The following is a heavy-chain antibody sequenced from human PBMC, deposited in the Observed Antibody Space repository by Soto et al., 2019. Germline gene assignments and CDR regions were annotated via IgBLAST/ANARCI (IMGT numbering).Heavy chain of an antibody. J-gene: IGHJ6*02. Sequence: QVQLVESGGGVVQPGRSLRLSCAASGFTFSSYGMHWVRQAPGKGLEWVAVISYDGSNKYYADSVKGRFTISRDNSKNTLYLQMNSLRAEDTAVYYCAKGPHYYGSGAYYYYYYGMDVWGQGTTVTLSS. D-gene: IGHD3-10*01. V-gene: IGHV3-30*18. CDR1: GFTFSSYG. CDR3: AKGPHYYGSGAYYYYYYGMDV. CDR2: ISYDGSNK.